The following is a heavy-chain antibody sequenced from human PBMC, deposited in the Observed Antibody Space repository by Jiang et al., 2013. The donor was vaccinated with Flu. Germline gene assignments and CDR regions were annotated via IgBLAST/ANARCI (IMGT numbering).Heavy chain of an antibody. CDR3: AKDMVQLGISRVVSAFDI. D-gene: IGHD1-1*01. V-gene: IGHV3-9*01. Sequence: VQLVESGGGLVQPGRSLRLSCAASGFTFDDYAMHWVRQAPGKGLEWVSGISWNSGSIGYADSVKGRFTISRDNAKNSLYLQMNSLRAEDTALYYCAKDMVQLGISRVVSAFDIWGQGTMVTVSS. J-gene: IGHJ3*02. CDR1: GFTFDDYA. CDR2: ISWNSGSI.